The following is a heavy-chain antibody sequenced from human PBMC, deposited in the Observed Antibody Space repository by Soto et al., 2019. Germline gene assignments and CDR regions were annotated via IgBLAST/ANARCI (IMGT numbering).Heavy chain of an antibody. CDR1: GFTFSSYG. CDR3: ARDAGSSWYKQYDAFDI. CDR2: IWYDGSNK. Sequence: GGSLRLSCAASGFTFSSYGMHWVRQAPGKGLEWGAVIWYDGSNKYYADSVKGRFTISRDNSKDTLYLQMNSLRAEDTAVYYCARDAGSSWYKQYDAFDIWGQGTMVTVSS. J-gene: IGHJ3*02. D-gene: IGHD6-13*01. V-gene: IGHV3-33*01.